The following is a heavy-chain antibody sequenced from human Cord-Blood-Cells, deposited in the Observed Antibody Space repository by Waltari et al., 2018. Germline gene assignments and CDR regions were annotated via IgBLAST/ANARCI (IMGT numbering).Heavy chain of an antibody. Sequence: QVQLQESGPGLVKPSEPLSLTCTVSGGPISSYYWSWIRQPPGKGLEWIGYIYYSGSTNYNPSLKSRVTISVDTSKNQFSLKLSSVTAADTAVYYCARYRTGTFDYWGQGTLVTVSS. D-gene: IGHD1-1*01. CDR1: GGPISSYY. J-gene: IGHJ4*02. CDR3: ARYRTGTFDY. V-gene: IGHV4-59*01. CDR2: IYYSGST.